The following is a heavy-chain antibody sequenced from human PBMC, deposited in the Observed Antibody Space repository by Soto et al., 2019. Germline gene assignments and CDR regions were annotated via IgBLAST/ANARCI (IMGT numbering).Heavy chain of an antibody. D-gene: IGHD3-22*01. CDR1: GFTFSSYA. CDR3: AKDRHAVYYYDSSGYDGEFDY. CDR2: LSGSGGST. J-gene: IGHJ4*02. V-gene: IGHV3-23*01. Sequence: EVQLLESGGGLVQPGGSLRLSCAASGFTFSSYAMSWVRQAPGKGLEWVSALSGSGGSTYYADSVKGRFTISRDNSKNTLYLQMNSLRAEDTAVYYCAKDRHAVYYYDSSGYDGEFDYWGQGTLVTVSS.